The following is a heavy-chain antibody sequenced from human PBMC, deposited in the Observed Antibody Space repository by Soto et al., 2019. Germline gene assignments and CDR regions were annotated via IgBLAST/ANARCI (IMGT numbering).Heavy chain of an antibody. CDR1: GGSFSGYY. D-gene: IGHD3-16*02. CDR2: INHSGST. Sequence: QVQLQQWGAGLLKPSETLSLTCAVYGGSFSGYYWSWIRQPPGQGLEWIGEINHSGSTNYNPSLKSRVTISVDTSKNQFSLKLSSVTAADTAVYYCARGGGAYDYIWGSYRAPRSKFDYWGQGTLVTVSS. V-gene: IGHV4-34*01. J-gene: IGHJ4*02. CDR3: ARGGGAYDYIWGSYRAPRSKFDY.